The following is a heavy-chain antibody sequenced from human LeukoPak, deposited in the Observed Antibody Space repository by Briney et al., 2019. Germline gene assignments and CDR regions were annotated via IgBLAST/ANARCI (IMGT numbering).Heavy chain of an antibody. Sequence: PGGSLRLSCAASGFTFGFYWMNWVRQAPGKGLEWVAILKEDGSEMAYSDSVKGRFTISRDNAKNSLFLQMNSLRTEDTAVYYCVRDRGWLTFDYWGQGTLVTVSS. CDR1: GFTFGFYW. CDR2: LKEDGSEM. D-gene: IGHD5-24*01. CDR3: VRDRGWLTFDY. V-gene: IGHV3-7*01. J-gene: IGHJ4*02.